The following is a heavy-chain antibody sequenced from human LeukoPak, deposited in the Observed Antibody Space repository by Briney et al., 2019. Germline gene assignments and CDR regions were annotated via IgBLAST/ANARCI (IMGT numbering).Heavy chain of an antibody. CDR1: GFTFSNYA. J-gene: IGHJ4*02. CDR2: ISRTSAYI. CDR3: ARDERRYCSDSSCYPGDY. V-gene: IGHV3-21*01. Sequence: GGSLRLPCTASGFTFSNYAMKWVRQAPGKGLEWVSAISRTSAYIYYPDSVKGRFTISRDNAQNSLYPQMDSLRVEDTAVYYCARDERRYCSDSSCYPGDYWGQGTLVTVSS. D-gene: IGHD2-2*01.